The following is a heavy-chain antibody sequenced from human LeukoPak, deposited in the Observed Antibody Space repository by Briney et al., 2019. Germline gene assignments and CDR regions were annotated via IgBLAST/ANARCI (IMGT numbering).Heavy chain of an antibody. CDR2: ISGDGGST. J-gene: IGHJ6*02. V-gene: IGHV3-43*02. D-gene: IGHD3-10*01. CDR1: GFTFDDYA. Sequence: GGSLRLSCAASGFTFDDYAMHWVRQAPGKGLEWVSLISGDGGSTYYADSVKGRFTISRDNSKNSLYLQMNSLRTEDTALYYCAKDGLWFGEFTFYYYGMDVWGQGTTVTVSS. CDR3: AKDGLWFGEFTFYYYGMDV.